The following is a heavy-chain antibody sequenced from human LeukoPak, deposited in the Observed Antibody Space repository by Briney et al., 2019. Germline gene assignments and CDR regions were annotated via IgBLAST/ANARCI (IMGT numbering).Heavy chain of an antibody. CDR1: GGSISSSSYY. CDR3: ARGPYSYDSSGAFDI. D-gene: IGHD3-22*01. Sequence: SETLSLTCTVSGGSISSSSYYWGWIRQPPGKGLECIGSIYYSGSTYYNPSLKSRVTISLDTSKNQFSLKLSSVTAADTAVYFCARGPYSYDSSGAFDIWGQGTMVTVSS. V-gene: IGHV4-39*01. J-gene: IGHJ3*02. CDR2: IYYSGST.